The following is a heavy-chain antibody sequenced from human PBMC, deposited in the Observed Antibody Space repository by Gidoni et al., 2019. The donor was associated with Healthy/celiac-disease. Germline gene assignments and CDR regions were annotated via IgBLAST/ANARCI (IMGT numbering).Heavy chain of an antibody. D-gene: IGHD2-21*02. V-gene: IGHV1-69*01. CDR3: ARSSPHKVVTDNYYYGMDV. J-gene: IGHJ6*02. CDR2: RIPPCCRA. CDR1: GGTFSSYA. Sequence: QVQLVQSGAEVKKPGSSVKVSCKASGGTFSSYAISWVRQAPGQGREWMGGRIPPCCRANYAPKYQGRVTITAAESTSTAYKELSSMRSADTAVYYCARSSPHKVVTDNYYYGMDVWGQGTTVTVSS.